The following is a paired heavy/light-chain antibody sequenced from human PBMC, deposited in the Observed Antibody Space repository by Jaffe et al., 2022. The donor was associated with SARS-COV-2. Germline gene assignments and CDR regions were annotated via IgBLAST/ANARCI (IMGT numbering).Heavy chain of an antibody. D-gene: IGHD1-26*01. V-gene: IGHV3-7*03. CDR1: GFTFSDCW. CDR2: IKNNGGEK. J-gene: IGHJ4*02. Sequence: EVQLVESGGGLVQPGGSLRLSCAASGFTFSDCWMSWVRQAPGRGLEWVANIKNNGGEKFYVDSVKGRFTISRDNAKNLLFLHMNNLRADDTAVYYCARDSDDVGAPTVGDGFWGQGTQVTVSS. CDR3: ARDSDDVGAPTVGDGF.
Light chain of an antibody. Sequence: QPVVTQSSSASASLGSSVKLTCTLSSRYSHYIVAWHQQQPGKAPQYLMRLEGSGRYNRGSGVPDRFSGSSSGADRYLTISNLQSEDEADYYCETWDVTLRVFGGGTKLTVL. J-gene: IGLJ3*02. V-gene: IGLV4-60*03. CDR2: LEGSGRY. CDR1: SRYSHYI. CDR3: ETWDVTLRV.